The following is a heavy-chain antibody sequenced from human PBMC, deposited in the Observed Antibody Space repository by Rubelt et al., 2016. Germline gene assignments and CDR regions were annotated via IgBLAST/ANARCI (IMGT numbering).Heavy chain of an antibody. J-gene: IGHJ4*02. V-gene: IGHV3-30*18. CDR2: ISYDGSNK. CDR3: AKAPPRDGWAVDY. D-gene: IGHD5-24*01. Sequence: GKGLEWVAVISYDGSNKYYADSVKGRFTISRDNSKNTLYLQMNSLRAEDTAVYYCAKAPPRDGWAVDYWGQGTLVTVSS.